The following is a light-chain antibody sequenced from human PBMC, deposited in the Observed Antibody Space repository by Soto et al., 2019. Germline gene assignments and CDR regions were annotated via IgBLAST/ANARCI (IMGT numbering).Light chain of an antibody. CDR2: RTS. Sequence: ESVLTQSPGTLSLSPGERATLSCRASQSVSSSYLAWYQQKPGQAPRLLIYRTSNRATGIPDRFSGSGSGTDFTLTISRLEPEDFAVYWCQQYDSSPRTFGQGTKVEIK. J-gene: IGKJ1*01. V-gene: IGKV3-20*01. CDR1: QSVSSSY. CDR3: QQYDSSPRT.